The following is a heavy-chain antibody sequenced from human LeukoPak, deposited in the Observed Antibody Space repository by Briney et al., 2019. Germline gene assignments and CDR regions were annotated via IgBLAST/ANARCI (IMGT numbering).Heavy chain of an antibody. V-gene: IGHV1-18*01. CDR1: GYTFTSYG. CDR3: ASHPRDYGMDV. Sequence: ASVKVSCKASGYTFTSYGISWVRQAPGQGLEWMGWISAYNGNTNYAQKLQGRVTMTTDTSTSTAYMELRSLRSDGTAVYYCASHPRDYGMDVWGQGTTVTVSS. CDR2: ISAYNGNT. J-gene: IGHJ6*02.